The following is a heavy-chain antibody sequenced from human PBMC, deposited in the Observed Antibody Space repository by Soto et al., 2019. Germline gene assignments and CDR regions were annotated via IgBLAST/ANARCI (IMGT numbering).Heavy chain of an antibody. V-gene: IGHV3-11*06. CDR3: ARDLAWKRGKVGRYYYGMDV. Sequence: GGSLRLSCAASGFIFSDYYMSWVRQTPGKGLEWISYISTRSTYTSYADSVKGRFTISRDNTKNSLYLQMDSLRVEDTAVYYCARDLAWKRGKVGRYYYGMDVWGQGATVTVSS. CDR1: GFIFSDYY. CDR2: ISTRSTYT. J-gene: IGHJ6*02. D-gene: IGHD1-1*01.